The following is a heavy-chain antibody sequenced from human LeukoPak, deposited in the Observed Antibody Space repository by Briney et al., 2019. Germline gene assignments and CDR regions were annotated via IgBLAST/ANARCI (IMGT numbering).Heavy chain of an antibody. CDR1: GFTFSTYS. D-gene: IGHD3-22*01. CDR3: ARRGYYESTRYYPRYFDL. V-gene: IGHV3-48*01. CDR2: ISAASRGI. J-gene: IGHJ2*01. Sequence: TGGSLRLSCAASGFTFSTYSMSWVRQAPGKGLEWISHISAASRGIYYADSVKGRFTISRDNAENSVFLQMTSLRPEDTAVYYCARRGYYESTRYYPRYFDLWGRGTLVTVSS.